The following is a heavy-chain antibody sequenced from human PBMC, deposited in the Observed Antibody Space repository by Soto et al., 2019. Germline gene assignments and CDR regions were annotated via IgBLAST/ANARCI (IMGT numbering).Heavy chain of an antibody. CDR2: INPSGGST. CDR1: GYTFTSYY. Sequence: ASVKVSCKASGYTFTSYYMHWVRQAPGQGLEWMGIINPSGGSTSYAQKFQGRVTMTRDTSTSIVYMELSSLRSEDTAVYYCAREVTVAGTTGAFDIWGQGTMVTVSS. V-gene: IGHV1-46*01. J-gene: IGHJ3*02. CDR3: AREVTVAGTTGAFDI. D-gene: IGHD6-19*01.